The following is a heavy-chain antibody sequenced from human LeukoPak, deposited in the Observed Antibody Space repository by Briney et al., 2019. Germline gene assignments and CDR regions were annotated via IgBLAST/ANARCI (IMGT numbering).Heavy chain of an antibody. CDR2: IYYSGTT. D-gene: IGHD6-13*01. J-gene: IGHJ5*02. V-gene: IGHV4-59*08. Sequence: SETLSLTCAVYGVSFSGYYWRWIRQPPGKGLEWIGYIYYSGTTNYNTSLKSRVTISVNTSKNQFSLKLSSVTAADTAVYYCAIHLRGSAGTWVLLFDRWGQGTLVTVSS. CDR1: GVSFSGYY. CDR3: AIHLRGSAGTWVLLFDR.